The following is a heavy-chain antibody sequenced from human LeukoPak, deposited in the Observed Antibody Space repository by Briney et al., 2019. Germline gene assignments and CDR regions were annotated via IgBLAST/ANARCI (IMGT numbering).Heavy chain of an antibody. V-gene: IGHV1-8*01. CDR1: GYTFTSYD. J-gene: IGHJ6*03. CDR3: ARTYYYDSSGYYSSYYYMDV. Sequence: ASVKVSCKASGYTFTSYDINWVRQATGQGLEWMGWMNPNSGNTGYAQKFQGRVTMTRNTSISTAYMELSSLRSEDTAVYYCARTYYYDSSGYYSSYYYMDVWGKGTTVTISS. D-gene: IGHD3-22*01. CDR2: MNPNSGNT.